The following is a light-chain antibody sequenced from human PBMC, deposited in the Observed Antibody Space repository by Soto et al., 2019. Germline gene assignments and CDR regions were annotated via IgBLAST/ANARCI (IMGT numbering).Light chain of an antibody. V-gene: IGLV2-8*01. J-gene: IGLJ2*01. CDR1: SSDVGGYNY. CDR2: EVS. CDR3: ASYTGSDTFV. Sequence: QSALTQPPSASGSPGQSVTISCTGTSSDVGGYNYVSWYQQHPGKAPKLMIYEVSKRPSGVPDRLSGYKSGNTASLTVSGLQVEDEADYYCASYTGSDTFVFGGGTQLTVL.